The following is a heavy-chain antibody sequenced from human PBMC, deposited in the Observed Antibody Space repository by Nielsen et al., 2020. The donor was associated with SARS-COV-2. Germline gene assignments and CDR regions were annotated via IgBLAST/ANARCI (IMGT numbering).Heavy chain of an antibody. V-gene: IGHV4-39*01. CDR3: ARQSRTTVIHY. Sequence: ESLKISCPVSGGSISSSSYYWGWIRQPPGKGLEWIGSIYYSGSTYYNPSLKSRVTISVDTSKNQFSLKLSSVTAADTAVYYCARQSRTTVIHYWGQGTLVTVSS. D-gene: IGHD4-17*01. CDR2: IYYSGST. J-gene: IGHJ4*02. CDR1: GGSISSSSYY.